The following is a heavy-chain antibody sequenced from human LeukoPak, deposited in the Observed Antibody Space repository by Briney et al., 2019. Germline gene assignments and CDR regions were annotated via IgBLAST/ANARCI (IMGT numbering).Heavy chain of an antibody. J-gene: IGHJ4*02. Sequence: GGSLRLSCAASGFTFSSYWMSWVRQAPGKGLEWVANIKKDGIEKYYVESVKGRFTISRDNAKNSLYLQMNSLRAEDTAVYYCARGRYSSRSGGYYFDIWGQGTLVTVSS. D-gene: IGHD2-2*01. CDR2: IKKDGIEK. CDR1: GFTFSSYW. CDR3: ARGRYSSRSGGYYFDI. V-gene: IGHV3-7*01.